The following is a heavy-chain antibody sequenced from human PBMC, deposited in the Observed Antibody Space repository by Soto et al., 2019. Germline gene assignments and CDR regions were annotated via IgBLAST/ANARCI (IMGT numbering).Heavy chain of an antibody. Sequence: GASVKVSCKASGYTFTGYYMHWVRQAPGQGLEWMGWINPNSGGTNYAQKFQGWVTMTRDTSISTAYMELSRLRSDDTAVYYCARGPQWPRGYYYMDVWGKGTTVTVSS. CDR3: ARGPQWPRGYYYMDV. CDR2: INPNSGGT. CDR1: GYTFTGYY. J-gene: IGHJ6*03. V-gene: IGHV1-2*04. D-gene: IGHD6-19*01.